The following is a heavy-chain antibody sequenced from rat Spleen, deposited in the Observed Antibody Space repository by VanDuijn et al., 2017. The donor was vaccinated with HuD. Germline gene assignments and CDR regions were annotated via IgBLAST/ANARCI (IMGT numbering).Heavy chain of an antibody. Sequence: EVQLVESGGGIVQPGRSLKLSCVASGFTFSNYWMTWIRQAPGKGLEWVASITNTVGSTYYPDSVKGRFTISRDNAKSPLYLQMNSLRSEDTATYYCTRGYVMDAWGQGASVTVSS. J-gene: IGHJ4*01. CDR2: ITNTVGST. V-gene: IGHV5-31*01. CDR3: TRGYVMDA. CDR1: GFTFSNYW.